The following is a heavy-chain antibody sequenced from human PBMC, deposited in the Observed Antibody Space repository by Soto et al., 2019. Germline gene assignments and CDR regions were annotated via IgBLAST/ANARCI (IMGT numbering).Heavy chain of an antibody. V-gene: IGHV4-59*08. D-gene: IGHD6-19*01. CDR1: GGSISSYY. J-gene: IGHJ3*02. CDR2: IYYSGST. Sequence: QVQLQESGPGLVKPSETLSLTCTVSGGSISSYYWSWIRQPPGKGLEWIGYIYYSGSTNYNPSLKSRVTISVDTSKNQFSLKLSSVTAADTAVYYCARLQRTVAGLHDAFDIWGQGTMVTVSS. CDR3: ARLQRTVAGLHDAFDI.